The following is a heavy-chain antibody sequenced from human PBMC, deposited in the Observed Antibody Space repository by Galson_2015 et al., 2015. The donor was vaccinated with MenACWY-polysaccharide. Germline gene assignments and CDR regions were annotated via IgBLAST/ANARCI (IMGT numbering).Heavy chain of an antibody. Sequence: SETLSLTCTVSGGSISSSSYYWGWLRQPPGKGLEWIGSIYYSGSTYYNPSLKSRVTISVDTSKNQFSLKLSSVTAADTAVYCCARHTYYDILTGYGDNWFDPWGQGTLVTVSS. V-gene: IGHV4-39*01. D-gene: IGHD3-9*01. CDR2: IYYSGST. CDR3: ARHTYYDILTGYGDNWFDP. CDR1: GGSISSSSYY. J-gene: IGHJ5*02.